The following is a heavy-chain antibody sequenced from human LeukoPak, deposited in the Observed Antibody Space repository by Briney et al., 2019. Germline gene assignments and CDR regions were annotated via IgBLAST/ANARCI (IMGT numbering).Heavy chain of an antibody. D-gene: IGHD5-12*01. CDR2: ISDEGGDK. V-gene: IGHV3-30*03. J-gene: IGHJ5*02. Sequence: GGSLRLSCAASGFTFYSYSMNWGCQAPGKGLGWGAVISDEGGDKNYADSVKGRCTISRENAKSSLYLQMNSLRAGDAAVYYCARGGGGHSGYGDNWFDPWGQGTLVTVSS. CDR3: ARGGGGHSGYGDNWFDP. CDR1: GFTFYSYS.